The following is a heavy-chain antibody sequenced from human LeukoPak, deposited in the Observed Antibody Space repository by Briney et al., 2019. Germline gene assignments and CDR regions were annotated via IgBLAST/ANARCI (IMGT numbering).Heavy chain of an antibody. CDR3: ARDQASAAFDI. J-gene: IGHJ3*02. CDR1: GGTFSGYY. Sequence: SETLSLTCAVYGGTFSGYYWSWIRQPPGKRLEWVGESNDSGGTNYNPSLKSRVTISADKSKNQVSLKLTSVTAADTAVYYCARDQASAAFDIWGQGTMVTVSS. V-gene: IGHV4-34*01. CDR2: SNDSGGT.